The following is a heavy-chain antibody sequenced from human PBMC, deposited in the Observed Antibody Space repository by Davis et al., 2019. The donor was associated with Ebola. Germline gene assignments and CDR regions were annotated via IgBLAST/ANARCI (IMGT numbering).Heavy chain of an antibody. V-gene: IGHV3-74*01. J-gene: IGHJ4*02. D-gene: IGHD6-6*01. Sequence: HTGGSLRLSCAASGFTFSSYWMHWVRHAPGKGLVWVSRINSDGSSTSYADSVKGRFTISRDNAKNTLYLQMNSLRAEDTAVYYCARGSSKYSSSSPENDYWGQGTLVTVAS. CDR1: GFTFSSYW. CDR2: INSDGSST. CDR3: ARGSSKYSSSSPENDY.